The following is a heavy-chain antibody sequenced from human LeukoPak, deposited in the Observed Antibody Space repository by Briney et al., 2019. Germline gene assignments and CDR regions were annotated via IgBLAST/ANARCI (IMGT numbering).Heavy chain of an antibody. J-gene: IGHJ4*02. Sequence: ASVKVSCKASGGTFSSYAISWVRQAPGQGLEWMGGIIPIFGTANYAQKFQGRVTITADESTSTAYMELSSLRSEDTAVYYCARTEAVRGVISLEGLDYWGQGTLVTVSS. CDR3: ARTEAVRGVISLEGLDY. D-gene: IGHD3-10*01. V-gene: IGHV1-69*13. CDR1: GGTFSSYA. CDR2: IIPIFGTA.